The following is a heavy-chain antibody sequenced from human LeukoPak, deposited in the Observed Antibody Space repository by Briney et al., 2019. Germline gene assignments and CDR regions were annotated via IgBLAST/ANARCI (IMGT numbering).Heavy chain of an antibody. CDR2: IHPEGNEK. J-gene: IGHJ4*02. Sequence: PGGSLRLSCLVSGFTFSKFWMSWVRQAPRRGLEWVANIHPEGNEKYHVESVKGRFTISRDNAKNLLFLQMNGLRVEDTAVYYCARGDDFSGDHWGQGTLVTVSS. D-gene: IGHD1-1*01. CDR1: GFTFSKFW. CDR3: ARGDDFSGDH. V-gene: IGHV3-7*04.